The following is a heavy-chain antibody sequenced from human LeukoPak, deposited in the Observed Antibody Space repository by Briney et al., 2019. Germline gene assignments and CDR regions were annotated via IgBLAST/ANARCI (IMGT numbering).Heavy chain of an antibody. CDR1: GYSFTSYW. D-gene: IGHD3-22*01. V-gene: IGHV5-51*01. CDR3: ARRSDYHDSSGYYAPDMYNWFDP. Sequence: GESLKISCKGSGYSFTSYWIGWVRQMPGKGLEWMGIIYPGDSDTRYSPSFQGQVTISADKSISTAYLQWSSLKASDTAMYYCARRSDYHDSSGYYAPDMYNWFDPWGQGTLVTVSS. J-gene: IGHJ5*02. CDR2: IYPGDSDT.